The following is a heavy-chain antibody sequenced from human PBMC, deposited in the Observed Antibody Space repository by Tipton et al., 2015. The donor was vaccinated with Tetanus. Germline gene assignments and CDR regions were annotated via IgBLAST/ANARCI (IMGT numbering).Heavy chain of an antibody. J-gene: IGHJ6*02. CDR2: IWYDGINE. CDR3: ARGGLLWFGDLTDTTHYYYYGMDV. CDR1: GITLSDFG. Sequence: RSLRLSCAASGITLSDFGMHWVRQAPGKGLEWVAVIWYDGINEHYADSVKGRFTVSRDISKNTLYLQMNSLRAEDTAVYYCARGGLLWFGDLTDTTHYYYYGMDVWGQGTTVTVSS. D-gene: IGHD3-10*01. V-gene: IGHV3-33*01.